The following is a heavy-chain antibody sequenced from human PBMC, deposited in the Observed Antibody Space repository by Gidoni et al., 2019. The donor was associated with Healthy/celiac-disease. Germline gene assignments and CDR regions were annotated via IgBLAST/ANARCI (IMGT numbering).Heavy chain of an antibody. D-gene: IGHD3-3*01. Sequence: EVQLLEYGGGLVQPGWSLRLVCAASGFTFSSYAMSWVRQAPGKGLEVVSAISGSGCSTYYADSVKGRFTISRDNSKNTLYLQMNSLRAEDTAVYYCAKDIVRFLEWSFFDYWGQGTLVTVSS. CDR3: AKDIVRFLEWSFFDY. CDR2: ISGSGCST. V-gene: IGHV3-23*01. CDR1: GFTFSSYA. J-gene: IGHJ4*02.